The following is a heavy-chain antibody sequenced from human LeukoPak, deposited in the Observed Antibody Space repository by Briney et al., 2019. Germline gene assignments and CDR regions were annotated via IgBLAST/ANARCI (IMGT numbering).Heavy chain of an antibody. D-gene: IGHD1-26*01. J-gene: IGHJ4*01. Sequence: GASLRLSCAASGFTFSSYAMSWVRQAPGKGLEWVSAISSSGGSTYYADSVKGRFTISRDNSKNTLYLQMNSMRAEDTAVYYCAKRGVGAQEFDYRGPGTLVTV. CDR2: ISSSGGST. V-gene: IGHV3-23*01. CDR3: AKRGVGAQEFDY. CDR1: GFTFSSYA.